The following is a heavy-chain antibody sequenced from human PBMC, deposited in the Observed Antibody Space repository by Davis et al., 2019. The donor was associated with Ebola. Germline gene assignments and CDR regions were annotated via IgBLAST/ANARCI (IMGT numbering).Heavy chain of an antibody. V-gene: IGHV6-1*01. Sequence: PSETLSPTCAISGDSVSTNSAGWNWIRQSPSSGLEWLASSYFNSKYYSDYAVSVRGRITINADPSKNQFSTQLNSVTPEDTAVYSCVRGWGRTGLGVWGQGTTVTVSS. D-gene: IGHD1-26*01. CDR1: GDSVSTNSAG. J-gene: IGHJ6*02. CDR3: VRGWGRTGLGV. CDR2: SYFNSKYYS.